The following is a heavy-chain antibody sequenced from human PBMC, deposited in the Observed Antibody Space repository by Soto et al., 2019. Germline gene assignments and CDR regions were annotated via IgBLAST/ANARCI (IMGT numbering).Heavy chain of an antibody. CDR2: VVYDGSKK. Sequence: QVQLVESGGGVAQPGRSLRLSCAASGFTFSNYGMDWVRQAPGKGLEWVAAVVYDGSKKDYADSVKGRFTVSRDNYKNTLFLEMNALRAEDTAVYYCARDRGYRRYFDSSGFWADSWGQGTLVTVSS. CDR1: GFTFSNYG. V-gene: IGHV3-33*08. J-gene: IGHJ4*02. D-gene: IGHD3-22*01. CDR3: ARDRGYRRYFDSSGFWADS.